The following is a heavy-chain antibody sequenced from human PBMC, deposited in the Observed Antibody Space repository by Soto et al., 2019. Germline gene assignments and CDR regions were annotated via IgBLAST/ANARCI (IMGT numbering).Heavy chain of an antibody. V-gene: IGHV3-23*01. J-gene: IGHJ4*02. D-gene: IGHD2-15*01. CDR2: ISGDGYGT. CDR3: AKDLQGSVADYFDY. CDR1: TFTFSNYA. Sequence: EVQLLESGGGLVQPGGSLRLSCAASTFTFSNYAMTWVRQAPGKGLEWVSSISGDGYGTFYADSVKGRFTISRDNSKNTRYLQMNSLTAEDTALYYCAKDLQGSVADYFDYWGQGTLVSVSS.